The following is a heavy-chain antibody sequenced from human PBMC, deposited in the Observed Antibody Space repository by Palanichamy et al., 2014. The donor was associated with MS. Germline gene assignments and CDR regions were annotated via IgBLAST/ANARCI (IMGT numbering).Heavy chain of an antibody. V-gene: IGHV4-34*01. J-gene: IGHJ4*02. D-gene: IGHD6-6*01. CDR3: ATLMSSSGADH. Sequence: QAQLQQWSAGLLKPSETLSLTCGVYGGSFSDYYWSWIRQPPGMGLEWIGEINHSGNTSYNPSLKSRVTISVDTSKNQLSLKVSSVTAADTAVYYCATLMSSSGADHWGQGTLVTVSS. CDR1: GGSFSDYY. CDR2: INHSGNT.